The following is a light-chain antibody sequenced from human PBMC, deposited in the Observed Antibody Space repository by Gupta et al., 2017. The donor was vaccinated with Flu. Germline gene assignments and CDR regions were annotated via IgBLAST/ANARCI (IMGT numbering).Light chain of an antibody. CDR1: ALPKQY. V-gene: IGLV3-25*02. J-gene: IGLJ1*01. Sequence: SYELTQPPSVPLSPGQAASITGSGEALPKQYAYWYQQKPGQAPVLVIYKDSERPSGIPERFSGSSSGTTVTLTISGVQAEDEADYYCQSADSSGTYVVGTGTKVTVL. CDR3: QSADSSGTYV. CDR2: KDS.